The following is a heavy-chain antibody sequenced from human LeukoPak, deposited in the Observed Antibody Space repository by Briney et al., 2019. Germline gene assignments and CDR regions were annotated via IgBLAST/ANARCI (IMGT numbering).Heavy chain of an antibody. V-gene: IGHV3-21*01. Sequence: PGGSLRLSCAASGFTFSNYEMNWVRQAPGKGLEWVSSISSSSSYIYYADSVKGRFTISRDNAKNSLYLQMNSLRAEDTAVYYCARDQGYGDYGGVYWGQGTLVTVSS. CDR3: ARDQGYGDYGGVY. CDR1: GFTFSNYE. J-gene: IGHJ4*02. D-gene: IGHD4-17*01. CDR2: ISSSSSYI.